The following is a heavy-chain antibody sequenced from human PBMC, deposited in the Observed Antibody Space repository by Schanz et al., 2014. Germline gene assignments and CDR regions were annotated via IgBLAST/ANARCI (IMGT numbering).Heavy chain of an antibody. Sequence: VQLVESGGGVVQPGGSLRLSCAASGFTFSSYWMHWVRQVPGKGLVRVSRIKSDGSSTSYADSVKGRFTISRDNAKNTLYLQMNSLRAEDTAVYYCARPALWFGDNCFDPWGQGTLVTVSS. V-gene: IGHV3-74*02. CDR1: GFTFSSYW. CDR3: ARPALWFGDNCFDP. CDR2: IKSDGSST. D-gene: IGHD3-10*01. J-gene: IGHJ5*02.